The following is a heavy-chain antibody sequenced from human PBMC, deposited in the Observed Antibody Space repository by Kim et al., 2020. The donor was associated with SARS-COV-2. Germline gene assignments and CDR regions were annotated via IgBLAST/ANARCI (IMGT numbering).Heavy chain of an antibody. CDR1: GGSISSGGYY. CDR2: IYDSGST. Sequence: SETLSLTCTVSGGSISSGGYYWSWIRQHPGKGLEWIGYIYDSGSTYYNPSLKSRVTISVDTSKNQFSLKLSSVTAADTAVYYCARGAHYDYGGNSGLDYWGQGTLVTVSS. J-gene: IGHJ4*02. V-gene: IGHV4-31*03. D-gene: IGHD4-17*01. CDR3: ARGAHYDYGGNSGLDY.